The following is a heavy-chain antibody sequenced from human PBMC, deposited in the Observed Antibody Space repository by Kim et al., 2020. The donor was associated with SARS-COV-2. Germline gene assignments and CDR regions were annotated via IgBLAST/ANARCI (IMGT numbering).Heavy chain of an antibody. J-gene: IGHJ3*02. CDR2: IYYSGST. Sequence: SETLSLTCTVSGGSISSSSYYWGWIRQPPGKGLEWIGSIYYSGSTYYNPSLKSRVTISVDTSKNQFSLKLSSVTAADTAVYYCARQSLITDAFDIWGQGTMVTVSS. CDR3: ARQSLITDAFDI. V-gene: IGHV4-39*01. CDR1: GGSISSSSYY. D-gene: IGHD3-22*01.